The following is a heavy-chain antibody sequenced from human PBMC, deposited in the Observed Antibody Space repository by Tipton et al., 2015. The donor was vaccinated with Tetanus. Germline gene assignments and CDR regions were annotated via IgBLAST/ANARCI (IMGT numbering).Heavy chain of an antibody. CDR1: GYSFTSYW. CDR2: IYPGDSDT. V-gene: IGHV5-51*03. J-gene: IGHJ6*02. Sequence: QLVQSGAEVKKPGESLKISCKGSGYSFTSYWIGWVRQMPGKGLEWMGIIYPGDSDTRHSPSFQGQVTISADKSISTAYLQWSSLKASDTAMYYCARGGVVTAMPKGYYYYGMDVWGQGTTVTVSS. CDR3: ARGGVVTAMPKGYYYYGMDV. D-gene: IGHD2-21*02.